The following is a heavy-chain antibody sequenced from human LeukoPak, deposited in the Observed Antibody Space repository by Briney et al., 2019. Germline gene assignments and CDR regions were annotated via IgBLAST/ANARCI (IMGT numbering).Heavy chain of an antibody. CDR3: ARGPDYGDSY. V-gene: IGHV3-30-3*01. Sequence: GGSLRLSCAASGFTFSSYAMHWVRQAPGKGLEWVAVISYDGSNKYYADSVKGRFTISRDNSKNTLYLQMNGLRAEDTAVYYCARGPDYGDSYWGQGTLVTVSS. D-gene: IGHD4-17*01. CDR1: GFTFSSYA. J-gene: IGHJ4*02. CDR2: ISYDGSNK.